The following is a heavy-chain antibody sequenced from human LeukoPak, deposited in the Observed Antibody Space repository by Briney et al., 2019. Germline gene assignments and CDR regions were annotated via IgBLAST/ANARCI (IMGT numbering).Heavy chain of an antibody. CDR2: IYYSGST. CDR3: ARVRHYDFWSGYYTYYFDY. D-gene: IGHD3-3*01. V-gene: IGHV4-39*07. Sequence: SETLSLTCTVSGGSISSSSYYWGWIRQPPGKGLEWIGSIYYSGSTYYNPSLKSRVTISLDTSKNQFSLKLSSVTAADTAVYYCARVRHYDFWSGYYTYYFDYWGQGTLVTVSS. J-gene: IGHJ4*02. CDR1: GGSISSSSYY.